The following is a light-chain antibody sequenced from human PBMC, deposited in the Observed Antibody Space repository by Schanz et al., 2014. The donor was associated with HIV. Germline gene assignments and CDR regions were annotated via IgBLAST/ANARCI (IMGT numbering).Light chain of an antibody. V-gene: IGLV1-40*01. CDR3: AAWDDSLSVVV. CDR1: SSNFGAGSD. CDR2: GNT. J-gene: IGLJ2*01. Sequence: QSVLTQPPSVSGAPGQTVTISCTGSSSNFGAGSDVHWYRHLPGTAPELLIYGNTNRPSGVPDRFSGSKSGTSASLAISGLRSEDEADYYCAAWDDSLSVVVFGGGTKVTVL.